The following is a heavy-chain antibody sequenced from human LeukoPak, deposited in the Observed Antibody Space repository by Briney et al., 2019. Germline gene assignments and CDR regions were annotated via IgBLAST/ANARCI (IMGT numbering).Heavy chain of an antibody. D-gene: IGHD1-14*01. CDR3: ARDQGFSPDH. CDR2: ISPDGTVT. CDR1: GFALSDPW. Sequence: GGSLRLSCVASGFALSDPWMHWVRQAPGKGLVWVSHISPDGTVTNYADFVKGRFIISRDNAKNTVFLQMNSLRAEDTSVYYCARDQGFSPDHWGQGTLVTVSS. V-gene: IGHV3-74*01. J-gene: IGHJ1*01.